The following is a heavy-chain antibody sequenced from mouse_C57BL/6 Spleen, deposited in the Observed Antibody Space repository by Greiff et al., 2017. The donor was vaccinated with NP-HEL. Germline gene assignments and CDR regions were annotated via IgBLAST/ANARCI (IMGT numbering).Heavy chain of an antibody. D-gene: IGHD1-1*01. Sequence: VQLQQSGAELARPGASVKLSCKASGYTFTSYGISWVKQRTGQGLEWIGEIYPRSGNTYYNEKFKGEATLTADKSSSTAYMELRSLTSEDSAVYFCARLGSYAMDYWGQGTSVTVSS. CDR2: IYPRSGNT. CDR1: GYTFTSYG. J-gene: IGHJ4*01. CDR3: ARLGSYAMDY. V-gene: IGHV1-81*01.